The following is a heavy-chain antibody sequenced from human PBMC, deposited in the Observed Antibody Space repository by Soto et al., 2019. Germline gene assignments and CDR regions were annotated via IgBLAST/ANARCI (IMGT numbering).Heavy chain of an antibody. CDR3: TTDSYITSIIVRFDY. J-gene: IGHJ4*01. Sequence: SETLSLTCTVSGGSISSYYWSWIRQPPGKGLEWIGYIYCSGSTNYNPSLKSRVTISVDTSKNQFSLKLSSVTAADTAIYYCTTDSYITSIIVRFDYWGHGTLVTVSS. V-gene: IGHV4-59*01. CDR2: IYCSGST. CDR1: GGSISSYY. D-gene: IGHD3-22*01.